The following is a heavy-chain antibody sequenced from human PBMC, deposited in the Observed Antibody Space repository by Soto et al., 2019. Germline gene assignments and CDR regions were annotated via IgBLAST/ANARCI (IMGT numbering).Heavy chain of an antibody. CDR1: GGSISSGGYY. CDR3: ARSAYSKETYYYYYMDV. J-gene: IGHJ6*03. V-gene: IGHV4-31*03. Sequence: SETLSLTCTVSGGSISSGGYYWSWIRQHPEKGLEWIGYIYYSGSTYYNPSLKSRVTISVDTSKNQFSLKLSSVTAADTAVYYCARSAYSKETYYYYYMDVWGKGTTVTVSS. D-gene: IGHD4-4*01. CDR2: IYYSGST.